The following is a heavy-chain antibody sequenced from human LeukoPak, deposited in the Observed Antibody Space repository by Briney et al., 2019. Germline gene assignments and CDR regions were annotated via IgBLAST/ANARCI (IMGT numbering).Heavy chain of an antibody. Sequence: SETLSLTCAVYGGSFSGYYWSWIRQPPGKGLEGIGEINHSGSTNYNPSLKRRVTISVDTSKNQFSLKLSSVTAADTAVYYCARNSHYYDSSGYYLDYWGQGTLVTVSS. CDR1: GGSFSGYY. V-gene: IGHV4-34*01. CDR2: INHSGST. J-gene: IGHJ4*02. D-gene: IGHD3-22*01. CDR3: ARNSHYYDSSGYYLDY.